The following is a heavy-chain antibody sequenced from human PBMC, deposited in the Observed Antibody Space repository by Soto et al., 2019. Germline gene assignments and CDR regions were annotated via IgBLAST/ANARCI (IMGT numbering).Heavy chain of an antibody. D-gene: IGHD1-1*01. V-gene: IGHV4-34*01. CDR1: GGSFSGYY. Sequence: SETLSLTCAFYGGSFSGYYWSLIRQPPGKGLEWIGEINHSGSTNYNPSLKSRVTISVDTSKNQFSLKLSSVTAADTAVYYCARESWKRRRVALDVWGKGTTVTVSS. CDR2: INHSGST. J-gene: IGHJ6*04. CDR3: ARESWKRRRVALDV.